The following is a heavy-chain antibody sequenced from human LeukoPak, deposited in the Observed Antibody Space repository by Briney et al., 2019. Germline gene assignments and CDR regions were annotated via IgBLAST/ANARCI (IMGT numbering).Heavy chain of an antibody. CDR3: AKEGIAAAVFSDY. J-gene: IGHJ4*02. D-gene: IGHD6-13*01. CDR1: GFTFSSYG. CDR2: IRYDGSNK. Sequence: GGSLRLSCAASGFTFSSYGMHWVRQAPGKGLEWVAFIRYDGSNKYYADSVKGRFTISRDNSKNTLYLQMNSLRAEDTAVYYCAKEGIAAAVFSDYWGQGTLVTASS. V-gene: IGHV3-30*02.